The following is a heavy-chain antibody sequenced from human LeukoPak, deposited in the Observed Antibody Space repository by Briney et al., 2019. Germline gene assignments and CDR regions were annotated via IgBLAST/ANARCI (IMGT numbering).Heavy chain of an antibody. V-gene: IGHV4-59*01. J-gene: IGHJ6*02. D-gene: IGHD3-22*01. CDR1: GGSISTYY. CDR2: IYYTGDT. CDR3: ARSYDSRGYYYYGMDV. Sequence: SSETLSLTCTVSGGSISTYYWSWIRQPPGKGLQWIGYIYYTGDTDYNPSLKGRVTISLDTSKNEFSLRLTSVTAADTAVYYCARSYDSRGYYYYGMDVWGQGTTVTVSS.